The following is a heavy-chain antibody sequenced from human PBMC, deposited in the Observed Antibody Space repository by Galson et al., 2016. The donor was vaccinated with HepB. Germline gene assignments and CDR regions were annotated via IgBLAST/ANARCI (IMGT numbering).Heavy chain of an antibody. CDR3: ARGNTVPGAFLFDY. J-gene: IGHJ4*02. V-gene: IGHV3-7*03. Sequence: SLRLSCAASGFTFSYYWMSWVRQAPGKGLEWVANVNQDGGEKYYVDSVKGRFTISRDNAKNSLYLQMNRLRAEDTALYYCARGNTVPGAFLFDYWGQGTLVTVSS. D-gene: IGHD2-2*01. CDR2: VNQDGGEK. CDR1: GFTFSYYW.